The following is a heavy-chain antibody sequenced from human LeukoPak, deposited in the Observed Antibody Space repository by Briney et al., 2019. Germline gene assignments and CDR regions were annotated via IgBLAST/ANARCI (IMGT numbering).Heavy chain of an antibody. Sequence: ASVKVSCKASGYTFTGYYMHWVRQAPGQGLEGMGWINPNSGGTNYAQKFQGRVTMTRDTSISTAYMELSRLRSDDTAVYYCARDRRMVAATPFDYWGQGTLVTVSS. D-gene: IGHD2-15*01. J-gene: IGHJ4*02. CDR3: ARDRRMVAATPFDY. V-gene: IGHV1-2*02. CDR1: GYTFTGYY. CDR2: INPNSGGT.